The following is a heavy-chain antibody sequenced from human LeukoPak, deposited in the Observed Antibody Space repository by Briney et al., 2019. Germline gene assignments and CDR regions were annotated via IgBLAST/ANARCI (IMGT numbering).Heavy chain of an antibody. J-gene: IGHJ4*02. Sequence: GESLKISCKGSGYTFTSYWIGWVRQMPGKGLEWMGIIYPADSDTRYSPSFQGQVTISADKSITTAYLQWSDLKASDTAMYYCASHEFFASGSYYMAHWGQGTLVTVSS. D-gene: IGHD3-10*01. CDR3: ASHEFFASGSYYMAH. CDR2: IYPADSDT. V-gene: IGHV5-51*01. CDR1: GYTFTSYW.